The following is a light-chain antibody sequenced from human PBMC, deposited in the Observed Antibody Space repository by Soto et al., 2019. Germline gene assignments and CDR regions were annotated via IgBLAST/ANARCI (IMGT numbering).Light chain of an antibody. CDR3: SSYTSGNTWV. J-gene: IGLJ3*02. CDR1: SSDVGGYDY. CDR2: EVS. V-gene: IGLV2-14*01. Sequence: QSALTQPASVSGSPGQSITISCTGTSSDVGGYDYVSWYQQHPGKAPKLMIYEVSNRPSGVSNRFSGSKSGNTASLTISGLQAADETDYYCSSYTSGNTWVFGGGTKLTVL.